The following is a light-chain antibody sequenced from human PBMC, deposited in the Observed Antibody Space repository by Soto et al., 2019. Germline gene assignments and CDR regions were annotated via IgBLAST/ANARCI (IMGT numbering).Light chain of an antibody. Sequence: QSALTQPASVSGSPGQSITISCTGASSDVGAYNFVSWHQQHPGKAPKLMIYNAYDRPSGISYRFSGSKSGNTASLTISGLQGEDEADYYCSAYTVSRTYVFGTGTKVT. CDR2: NAY. CDR1: SSDVGAYNF. V-gene: IGLV2-14*03. CDR3: SAYTVSRTYV. J-gene: IGLJ1*01.